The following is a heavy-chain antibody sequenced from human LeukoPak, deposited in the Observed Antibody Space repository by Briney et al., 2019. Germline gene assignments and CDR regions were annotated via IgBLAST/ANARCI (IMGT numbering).Heavy chain of an antibody. J-gene: IGHJ6*02. CDR1: GFTFSSYS. CDR3: ARDLGGYNWNDASYYGMDV. V-gene: IGHV3-21*01. D-gene: IGHD1-20*01. CDR2: ISSSSSYI. Sequence: GGSLRLSCAASGFTFSSYSMNWVRQAPGKGLEWVSSISSSSSYIYYADSVKGRFTISRDNAKNSLYLQMSSLRAEDTAVYYCARDLGGYNWNDASYYGMDVWGQGTTVTVSS.